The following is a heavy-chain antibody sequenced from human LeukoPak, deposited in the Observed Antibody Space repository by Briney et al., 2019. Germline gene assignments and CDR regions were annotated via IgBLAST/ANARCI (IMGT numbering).Heavy chain of an antibody. Sequence: VRQAPGQXLEWMGWINPNSGGTNYAQKFQGRVTMTRDTSISTAYMELRSLRSDDTAVYYCARDRPYYDYVWGSYRSIPAKNDYWGQGTLVTVSS. CDR3: ARDRPYYDYVWGSYRSIPAKNDY. J-gene: IGHJ4*02. CDR2: INPNSGGT. D-gene: IGHD3-16*02. V-gene: IGHV1-2*02.